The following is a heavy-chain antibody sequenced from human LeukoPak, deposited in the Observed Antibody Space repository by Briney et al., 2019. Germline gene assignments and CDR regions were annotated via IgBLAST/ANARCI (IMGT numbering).Heavy chain of an antibody. J-gene: IGHJ4*02. Sequence: GGSLRLSCAASGFTFSSYSMNWVRQAPGKGLEWVSYISSSSTIYYADSVKGRFTISRDNSKNTLYLQMNSLRAEDTAVYYCAKDGGGDSSGYFLNLYFDYWGQGTLVTVSS. CDR1: GFTFSSYS. V-gene: IGHV3-48*01. D-gene: IGHD3-22*01. CDR2: ISSSSTI. CDR3: AKDGGGDSSGYFLNLYFDY.